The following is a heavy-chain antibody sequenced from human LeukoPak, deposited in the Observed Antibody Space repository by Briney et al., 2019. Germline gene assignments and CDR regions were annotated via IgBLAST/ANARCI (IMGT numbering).Heavy chain of an antibody. J-gene: IGHJ4*02. V-gene: IGHV1-18*01. CDR3: ARDNPLPLSMIVVGHVSFDY. D-gene: IGHD3-22*01. Sequence: ASVKVFCKASGYTFTSYGISWVRQAPGQGLEWMGWISAYNGNTNYAQKLQGRVTMTTDTSTSTAYMEPRSLRSDDTAVYYCARDNPLPLSMIVVGHVSFDYWGQGTLVTVSS. CDR1: GYTFTSYG. CDR2: ISAYNGNT.